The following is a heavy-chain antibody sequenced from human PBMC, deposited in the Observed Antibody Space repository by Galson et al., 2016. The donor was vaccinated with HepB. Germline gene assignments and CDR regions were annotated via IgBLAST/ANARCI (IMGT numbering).Heavy chain of an antibody. J-gene: IGHJ4*02. CDR2: ISLSSTYI. CDR1: GFSFSSYS. V-gene: IGHV3-21*01. Sequence: SLRLSCAASGFSFSSYSMNWVRQAPGKGLEWVSSISLSSTYISYADSLKGRFTISRDNAKNSLYLQMNNLRAEDTAVYYCARIPRHCSGEGCYSFYFDYWGQGTLVTVSS. CDR3: ARIPRHCSGEGCYSFYFDY. D-gene: IGHD2-15*01.